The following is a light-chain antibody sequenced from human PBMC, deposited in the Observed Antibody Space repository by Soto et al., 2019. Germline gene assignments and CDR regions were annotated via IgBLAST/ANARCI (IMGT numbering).Light chain of an antibody. J-gene: IGKJ1*01. CDR2: AAS. CDR3: QQSYSTPPT. CDR1: QSISSY. Sequence: DIPMTQSPSSLSASVGDRVTITCRTSQSISSYLNWYQQKPGKAPKLLIYAASSLQSGVPSRVSGSGSGTDFTLTISSLQPEDFATYYCQQSYSTPPTFGQGTKVEIK. V-gene: IGKV1-39*01.